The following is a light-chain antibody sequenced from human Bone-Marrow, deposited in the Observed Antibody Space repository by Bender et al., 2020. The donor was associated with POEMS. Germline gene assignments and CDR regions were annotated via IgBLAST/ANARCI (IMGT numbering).Light chain of an antibody. CDR2: EGT. Sequence: QSALTQPASVSGSPGQSITIYCTGSSSDVAKYNLVSWYQQHPGKAPRLMIYEGTQRPSGVSDRFSGSKSGSTASLTISGLQADDEADYYCCSYAVGSSLVFGGGTKLTVL. J-gene: IGLJ2*01. CDR1: SSDVAKYNL. CDR3: CSYAVGSSLV. V-gene: IGLV2-23*01.